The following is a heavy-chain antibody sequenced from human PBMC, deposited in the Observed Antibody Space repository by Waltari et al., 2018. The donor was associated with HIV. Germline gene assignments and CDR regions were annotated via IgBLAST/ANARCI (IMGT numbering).Heavy chain of an antibody. V-gene: IGHV3-74*03. CDR2: VNPDGSGT. CDR3: ATTTTTTYFS. Sequence: EVQLVESGGGLVQPGESLRLSCGASGFTFRSTWMPWVRQVPGGGLVCVSRVNPDGSGTSYADSVKGRFTISRDNAKNTVYLQMNSLRAEDTAVYYCATTTTTTYFSWGQGTLVTVSS. D-gene: IGHD1-1*01. J-gene: IGHJ5*02. CDR1: GFTFRSTW.